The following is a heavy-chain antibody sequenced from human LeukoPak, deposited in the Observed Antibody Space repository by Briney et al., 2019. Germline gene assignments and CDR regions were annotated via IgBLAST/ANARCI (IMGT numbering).Heavy chain of an antibody. J-gene: IGHJ4*02. CDR2: IYHSGST. CDR1: GGSTSSSNW. D-gene: IGHD1-26*01. Sequence: SETLSLTCAVSGGSTSSSNWWSWVRQPPGKGLEWIGEIYHSGSTNYNPSLKSRVTISVDKSKNQFSLKLSSVTAADTAVYYCARVSSGATTVDYWGQGTLVTVSS. CDR3: ARVSSGATTVDY. V-gene: IGHV4-4*02.